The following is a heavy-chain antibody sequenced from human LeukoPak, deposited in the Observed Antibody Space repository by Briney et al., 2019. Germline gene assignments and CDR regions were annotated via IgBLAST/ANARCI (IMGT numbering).Heavy chain of an antibody. CDR1: GYTFTSYG. Sequence: ASVKLSCKASGYTFTSYGISWVRQAPAPGLEWMGRIIAILGIANYAQKFQGRVTIPADKSTSTAYMELSSLRSEDTAVYYCARDPTPYYGGKAEFVYWGQGTLVTVSS. CDR3: ARDPTPYYGGKAEFVY. CDR2: IIAILGIA. J-gene: IGHJ4*02. D-gene: IGHD4-17*01. V-gene: IGHV1-69*04.